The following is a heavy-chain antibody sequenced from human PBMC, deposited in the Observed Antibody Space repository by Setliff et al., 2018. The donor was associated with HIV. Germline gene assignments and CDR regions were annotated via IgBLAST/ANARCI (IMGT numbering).Heavy chain of an antibody. Sequence: KPSETLSLTCAVSGYSISIGYYWGWIRQPPGKGLEWIGNIYHSGSTYYNPSLKSRVTISVDTSKNRFSLKLSSATAADTAVYYCAGLSVRRDYSYGMDVWGQGTTVTVSS. CDR1: GYSISIGYY. CDR2: IYHSGST. V-gene: IGHV4-38-2*01. J-gene: IGHJ6*02. CDR3: AGLSVRRDYSYGMDV. D-gene: IGHD3-10*01.